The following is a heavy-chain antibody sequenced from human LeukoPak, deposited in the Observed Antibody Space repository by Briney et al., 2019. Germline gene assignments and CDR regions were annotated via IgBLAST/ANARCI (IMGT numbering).Heavy chain of an antibody. D-gene: IGHD6-19*01. CDR2: ISSSSSTI. CDR3: ARGAVAGHYYFDY. Sequence: GGSLRLSCAASGFTFSSYSMNWVRQAPGKGLEWVSYISSSSSTIYYADSVKGQFTISRDNAKNSLYLQMNSLRAEDTAVYYCARGAVAGHYYFDYWGQGTLVTVSS. J-gene: IGHJ4*02. V-gene: IGHV3-48*01. CDR1: GFTFSSYS.